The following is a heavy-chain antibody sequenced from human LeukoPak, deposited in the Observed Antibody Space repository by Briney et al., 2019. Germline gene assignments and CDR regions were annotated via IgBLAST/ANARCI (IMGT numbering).Heavy chain of an antibody. CDR3: ASLPSNTVTHDY. J-gene: IGHJ4*02. D-gene: IGHD4-11*01. CDR1: GYSISSSYY. CDR2: IYHSGST. V-gene: IGHV4-38-2*01. Sequence: PSGTLSLTCAVSGYSISSSYYWGWIRQPPGKGLEWIGTIYHSGSTHYNPSLKSRVTLSVDTSKNQFSLKLRSVTAADTAVYYCASLPSNTVTHDYWGRGTLVTVSS.